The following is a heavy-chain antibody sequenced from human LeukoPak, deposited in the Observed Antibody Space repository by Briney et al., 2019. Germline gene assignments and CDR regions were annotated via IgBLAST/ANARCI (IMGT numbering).Heavy chain of an antibody. CDR1: GFTFSSYS. Sequence: GGSLRLSCAASGFTFSSYSMNWVRQAPGKGLEWVSYITTSSSAIYYADSVKGRFTISRDNAKNSLYLQMNSLRVEDTAVYYCARGRPHGNDYWGQGTLVTVSS. CDR2: ITTSSSAI. CDR3: ARGRPHGNDY. D-gene: IGHD4-23*01. J-gene: IGHJ4*02. V-gene: IGHV3-48*01.